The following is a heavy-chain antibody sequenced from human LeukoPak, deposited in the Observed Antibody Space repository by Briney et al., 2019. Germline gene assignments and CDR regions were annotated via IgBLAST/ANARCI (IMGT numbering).Heavy chain of an antibody. CDR3: ARTPSIAAAGTLYFQH. CDR1: GGSFSGYY. CDR2: INHSGST. Sequence: SETLSLTCAVYGGSFSGYYWSWIRQPPGKGLEWIGEINHSGSTNYNPSLKSRVTISVDTSKNQFSLELSSVTAADTAVYYCARTPSIAAAGTLYFQHWGQGTLVTVSS. J-gene: IGHJ1*01. D-gene: IGHD6-13*01. V-gene: IGHV4-34*01.